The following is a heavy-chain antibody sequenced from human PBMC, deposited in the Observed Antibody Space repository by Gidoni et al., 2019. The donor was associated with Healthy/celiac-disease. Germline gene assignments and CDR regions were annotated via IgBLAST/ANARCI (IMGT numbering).Heavy chain of an antibody. V-gene: IGHV1-18*04. Sequence: QVQLVQSGAEVKKPGASVKVSCKASGYTFTSYGISWVGPAPGQGLAWMGWISAYNGNTNYAQKLQGRVTMTTDTSTSTAYMELRSLRSDDTAVYYCASVWVSTTVTKMAWDYYYYGMDVWGQGTTVTVSS. CDR2: ISAYNGNT. CDR3: ASVWVSTTVTKMAWDYYYYGMDV. D-gene: IGHD4-17*01. J-gene: IGHJ6*02. CDR1: GYTFTSYG.